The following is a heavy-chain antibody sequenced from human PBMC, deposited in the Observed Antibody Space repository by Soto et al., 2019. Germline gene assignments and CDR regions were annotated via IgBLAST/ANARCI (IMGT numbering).Heavy chain of an antibody. J-gene: IGHJ6*02. CDR2: IYSGGST. Sequence: EVQLVESGGGLIQPGGSLRLSCAASGFTVSSNYMSWVRQAPGKGLEWVSVIYSGGSTYYADSVKGRFTISRDNSKKPLYLQMNSLRAEDTAVYYCARDFVVVAAAGRGSYDYYGMDVWGQGTTVTVSS. CDR3: ARDFVVVAAAGRGSYDYYGMDV. CDR1: GFTVSSNY. V-gene: IGHV3-53*01. D-gene: IGHD6-13*01.